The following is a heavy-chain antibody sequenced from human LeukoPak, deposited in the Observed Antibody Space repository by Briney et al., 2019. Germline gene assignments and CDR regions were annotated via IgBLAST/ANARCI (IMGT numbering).Heavy chain of an antibody. CDR1: GYTFIGYY. J-gene: IGHJ4*02. CDR2: INPHNGDT. D-gene: IGHD2-15*01. Sequence: GVSVEVSSKASGYTFIGYYLHWVRQAPGQGLEWMGWINPHNGDTNYAQKFQGRVTMTRDTSITTAYMELSRLKSDATGVYYCATVRDIVVGGGPYYFDYWGQGTLVTVSS. CDR3: ATVRDIVVGGGPYYFDY. V-gene: IGHV1-2*02.